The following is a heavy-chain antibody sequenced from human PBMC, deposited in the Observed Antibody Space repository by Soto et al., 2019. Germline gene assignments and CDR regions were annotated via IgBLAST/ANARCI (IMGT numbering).Heavy chain of an antibody. J-gene: IGHJ4*02. V-gene: IGHV3-72*01. CDR2: SRHRVNSYTT. D-gene: IGHD5-12*01. CDR1: GFTFSDHE. Sequence: EVQVVESGGGLVQPGGSLRLSCAASGFTFSDHEVDWVRQAPGKGLEWIGCSRHRVNSYTTEYAASVTGRFTLSRDDSKNSLYLQMNSLITEDTAVYYCAVDIVGTGSYWGQGMLVTVSS. CDR3: AVDIVGTGSY.